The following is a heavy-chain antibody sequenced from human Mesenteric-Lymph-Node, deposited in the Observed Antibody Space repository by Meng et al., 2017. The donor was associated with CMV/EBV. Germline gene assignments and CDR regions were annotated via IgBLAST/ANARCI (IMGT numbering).Heavy chain of an antibody. V-gene: IGHV3-13*01. Sequence: GGSLRLSCAACGFTFSSYDMHWVRQATGKGLEWVSAIGTAGDTYYPGSVKGRFTISGENAKNSLYLQMNSLRAGDTAVYYCASPGITIFGVVRGWYYYGMDVWGQGTTVTVSS. J-gene: IGHJ6*02. CDR3: ASPGITIFGVVRGWYYYGMDV. D-gene: IGHD3-3*01. CDR2: IGTAGDT. CDR1: GFTFSSYD.